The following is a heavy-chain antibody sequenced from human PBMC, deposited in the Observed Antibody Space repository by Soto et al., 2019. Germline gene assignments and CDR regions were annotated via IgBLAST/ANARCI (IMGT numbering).Heavy chain of an antibody. V-gene: IGHV4-31*03. CDR3: ARVSYSSYPLYYYYGMDV. D-gene: IGHD6-6*01. CDR1: GGSISSGDYY. J-gene: IGHJ6*02. CDR2: IYKSGST. Sequence: QVQLQESGPGLVKPSQTLSLTCTVPGGSISSGDYYWSWIRQHPGKGLEWMGHIYKSGSTYYNPSLKSRVTISVDTSKNQFSLKLNSVTAADTAVYYCARVSYSSYPLYYYYGMDVWGQGTTVTVSS.